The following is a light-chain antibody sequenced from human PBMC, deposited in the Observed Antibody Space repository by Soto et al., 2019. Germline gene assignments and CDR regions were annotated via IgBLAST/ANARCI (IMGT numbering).Light chain of an antibody. CDR3: LQHNSYPIT. CDR2: AAS. V-gene: IGKV1-17*01. CDR1: QSISSY. J-gene: IGKJ4*01. Sequence: DIQMTQSPSSLSASVGDRVTITCRASQSISSYLNWYQQKPGKAPKLLIYAASSLQSGVPSRFSGSGSGTEFTLTISSLQPEDFATYYCLQHNSYPITFGGGTKVDIK.